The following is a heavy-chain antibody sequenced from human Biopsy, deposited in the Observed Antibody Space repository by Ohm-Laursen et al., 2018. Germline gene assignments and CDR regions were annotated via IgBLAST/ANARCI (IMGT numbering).Heavy chain of an antibody. Sequence: GASVKVSCKASGFSFTGYYIHWVRQAPGQGLEWMGWISPKSGGTNYAQKFQGNITMTKNTSMSTAYMEMSRLRSDDTAVYYCARDRYRWDIAAVVAAHYNEKYYALDVWGQGTTVTVSS. D-gene: IGHD2-15*01. CDR3: ARDRYRWDIAAVVAAHYNEKYYALDV. V-gene: IGHV1-2*02. CDR1: GFSFTGYY. J-gene: IGHJ6*02. CDR2: ISPKSGGT.